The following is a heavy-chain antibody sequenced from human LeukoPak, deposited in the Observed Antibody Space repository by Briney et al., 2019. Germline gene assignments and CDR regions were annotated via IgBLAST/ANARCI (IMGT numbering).Heavy chain of an antibody. V-gene: IGHV4-34*01. CDR2: INHSGST. CDR1: GGSLNDYY. J-gene: IGHJ2*01. Sequence: SETLSLTCAVYGGSLNDYYWSWIRQPPGKGLEWIGEINHSGSTNYNPSLKSQVTISVDTSKNQFSLRLSSVTAADTAVYYCARDIAAAGPWYFDLWGRGTLVTVSS. D-gene: IGHD6-13*01. CDR3: ARDIAAAGPWYFDL.